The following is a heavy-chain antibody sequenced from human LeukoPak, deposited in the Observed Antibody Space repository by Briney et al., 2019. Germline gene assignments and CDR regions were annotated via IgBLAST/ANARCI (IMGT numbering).Heavy chain of an antibody. CDR2: IRSKANSYAT. CDR1: GFTFSGSA. CDR3: RLAVAGTGDY. Sequence: GGSLKLSCAASGFTFSGSAMHWLRQASGKGLEWVGRIRSKANSYATAYAASVKGRFTISRDDSKNTAYLQMNSLKTEDTAVYYCRLAVAGTGDYWGQGTLVTVSS. J-gene: IGHJ4*02. D-gene: IGHD6-19*01. V-gene: IGHV3-73*01.